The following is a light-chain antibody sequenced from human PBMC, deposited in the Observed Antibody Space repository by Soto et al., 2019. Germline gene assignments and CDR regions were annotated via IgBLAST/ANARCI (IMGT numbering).Light chain of an antibody. J-gene: IGKJ1*01. V-gene: IGKV3-20*01. CDR2: DAS. CDR3: QQYVGSPST. Sequence: EIVLTQSPGTLSLSPGERATLSCRASQSVGNNYLAWYQQKPGQGPRLLIYDASSSATGIPDRFSGSASGTDFTLTLSRLEPEDFAVYYCQQYVGSPSTFGQGTKVEI. CDR1: QSVGNNY.